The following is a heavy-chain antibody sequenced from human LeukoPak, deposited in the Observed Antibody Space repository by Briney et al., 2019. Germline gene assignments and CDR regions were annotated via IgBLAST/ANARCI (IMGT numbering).Heavy chain of an antibody. D-gene: IGHD3-3*01. V-gene: IGHV4-59*01. CDR3: ASGTIFGVIAPYCFHS. CDR2: IFYGANT. Sequence: SETLSLTCTVSVGSIGSYYWNWIRQVPGKGLEWIGYIFYGANTYYNPSLKDRVTMSMDTSKSQVSLKLTSVTAADTAVYYCASGTIFGVIAPYCFHSWGQGTLVTVSP. CDR1: VGSIGSYY. J-gene: IGHJ4*02.